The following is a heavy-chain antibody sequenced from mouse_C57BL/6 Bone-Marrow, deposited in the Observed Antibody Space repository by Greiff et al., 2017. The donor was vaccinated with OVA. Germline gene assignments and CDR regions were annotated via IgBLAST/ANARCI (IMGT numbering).Heavy chain of an antibody. CDR1: GFTFSNYW. V-gene: IGHV6-3*01. CDR2: IRLKSDNYAT. J-gene: IGHJ2*01. D-gene: IGHD3-1*01. CDR3: TEGHPYYFDY. Sequence: EVQLQESGGGLVQPGGSMKLSCVASGFTFSNYWMNWVRQSPEKGLEWVAQIRLKSDNYATHYAESVKGRFTISRDDSKSSVYLQMNNLRAEDTGIYYCTEGHPYYFDYWGQGTTLTVSS.